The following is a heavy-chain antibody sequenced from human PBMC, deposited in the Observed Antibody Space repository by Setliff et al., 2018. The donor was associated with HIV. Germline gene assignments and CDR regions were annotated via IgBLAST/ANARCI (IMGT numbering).Heavy chain of an antibody. J-gene: IGHJ6*02. D-gene: IGHD6-13*01. V-gene: IGHV4-39*07. CDR1: GGSIRSSDYY. Sequence: PSETLSLTCTVSGGSIRSSDYYWGWIRQPPGKGLEWIGSIDYSGSTYYNPSLKSRVTISADTSKNQLSLNLSSVTAADTAVYYCPLTSTWYYYHYYGVDVWGQGTTVTVFS. CDR3: PLTSTWYYYHYYGVDV. CDR2: IDYSGST.